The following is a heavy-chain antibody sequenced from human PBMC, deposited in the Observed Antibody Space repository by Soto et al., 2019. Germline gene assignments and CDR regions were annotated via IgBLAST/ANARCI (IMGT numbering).Heavy chain of an antibody. CDR1: GYPFTGYY. Sequence: VSGKVCFKASGYPFTGYYMHFVRQAPGHALEWRGWSNPNSGGTNYAQKFQGRVTMTRDTSISTAYMELSRLRSDDTAVYYWARDRAAAGRSHNWFDPWGQGTMVTASS. D-gene: IGHD6-13*01. CDR3: ARDRAAAGRSHNWFDP. CDR2: SNPNSGGT. J-gene: IGHJ5*02. V-gene: IGHV1-2*02.